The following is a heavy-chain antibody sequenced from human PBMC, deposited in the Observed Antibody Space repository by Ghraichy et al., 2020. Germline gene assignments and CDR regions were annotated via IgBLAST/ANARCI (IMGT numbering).Heavy chain of an antibody. J-gene: IGHJ1*01. CDR2: ISAYNGNT. V-gene: IGHV1-18*01. CDR3: ARFYYDSSGYYPEYFQH. Sequence: ASVKVSCKASGYTFTSYGISWVRQAPGQGLEWMGWISAYNGNTNYAQKLQGRVTMTTDTSTSTAYMELRSLRSDDTAVYYCARFYYDSSGYYPEYFQHWGQGTLVTVSS. D-gene: IGHD3-22*01. CDR1: GYTFTSYG.